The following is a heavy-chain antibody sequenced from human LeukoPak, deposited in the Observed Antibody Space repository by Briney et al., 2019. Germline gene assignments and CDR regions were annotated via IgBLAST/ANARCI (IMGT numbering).Heavy chain of an antibody. Sequence: ASVKVSCKASGYTFTSYYMHWVRQAPGQGLGWMGIINPSGGSTSYAQKFQGRVTMTRDMSTSTVYMELSSLRSEDTAVYYCARVSDQAYCGGNCYSLDYWGQGTLVTVSS. CDR1: GYTFTSYY. V-gene: IGHV1-46*01. D-gene: IGHD2-21*02. J-gene: IGHJ4*02. CDR2: INPSGGST. CDR3: ARVSDQAYCGGNCYSLDY.